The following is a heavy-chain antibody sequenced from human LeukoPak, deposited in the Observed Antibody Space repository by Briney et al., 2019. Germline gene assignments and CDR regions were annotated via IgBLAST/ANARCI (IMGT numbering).Heavy chain of an antibody. J-gene: IGHJ5*02. CDR3: ARHGDLLSPFQT. CDR2: IYHSGST. V-gene: IGHV4-59*01. CDR1: GGSINNSY. D-gene: IGHD2-21*02. Sequence: PSETLSLTCTVSGGSINNSYWSWIRQPPGKGLEWIGYIYHSGSTNYNPSLKSRVTMSVDTSRNQFSLKLSPVTAADTAVYYCARHGDLLSPFQTWGQGTLVTVSS.